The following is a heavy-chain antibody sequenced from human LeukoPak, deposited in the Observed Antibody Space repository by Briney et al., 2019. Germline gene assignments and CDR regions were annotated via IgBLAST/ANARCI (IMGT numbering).Heavy chain of an antibody. J-gene: IGHJ5*02. CDR2: ISGSSDST. Sequence: GGSLRLSCTASGFTFSSSAMSWVRQAPGKGLEWVSDISGSSDSTHYADSVKGRFTISRDKSKNTLYLQMNTLRADDTAVYYCAKSGSSRFDPWGQGTLVTVSS. V-gene: IGHV3-23*01. D-gene: IGHD3-10*01. CDR3: AKSGSSRFDP. CDR1: GFTFSSSA.